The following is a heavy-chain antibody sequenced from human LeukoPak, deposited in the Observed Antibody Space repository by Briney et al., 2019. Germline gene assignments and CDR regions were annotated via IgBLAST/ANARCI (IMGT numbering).Heavy chain of an antibody. V-gene: IGHV3-21*01. D-gene: IGHD2-21*02. CDR1: GFTFSSYA. CDR3: ARAEDPGYCGGDCYYFDY. J-gene: IGHJ4*02. CDR2: ISSSSSYI. Sequence: VGSLRLSCAASGFTFSSYAMSWVRQAPGKWLEWVSSISSSSSYIYYADSVKGRFTISRDNAKNSLYLQMNSLRAEDTAVYYCARAEDPGYCGGDCYYFDYWGQGTLVTVSS.